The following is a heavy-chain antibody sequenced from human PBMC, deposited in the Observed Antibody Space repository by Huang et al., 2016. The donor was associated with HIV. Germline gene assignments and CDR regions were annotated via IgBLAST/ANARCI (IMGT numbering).Heavy chain of an antibody. CDR2: INPQRGGT. V-gene: IGHV1-2*02. J-gene: IGHJ4*02. Sequence: QVQLVQSGAEVKNPGASVRVSCKASGYTFTDSNIHWVRQAPGQGLEWMGWINPQRGGTSYAQRFQGRITMTRDTTSSTVHMDLRRIQSDDTAVYFCARDWSFGSSTSPADWGQGTLVTVSS. CDR1: GYTFTDSN. D-gene: IGHD6-6*01. CDR3: ARDWSFGSSTSPAD.